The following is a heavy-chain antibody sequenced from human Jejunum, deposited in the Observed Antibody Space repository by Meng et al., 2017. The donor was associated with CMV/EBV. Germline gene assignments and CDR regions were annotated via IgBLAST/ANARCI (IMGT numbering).Heavy chain of an antibody. D-gene: IGHD1-26*01. Sequence: AYTFTDYYMQWVRQAPGQGLEWMGWINTQTGDTNYAPKFQGRVTMTRDMSINTVYMEVTRLRSDDTAVYYCAKDAGSFLDYYFDYWGQGSRVTVSS. CDR2: INTQTGDT. V-gene: IGHV1-2*02. CDR3: AKDAGSFLDYYFDY. J-gene: IGHJ4*02. CDR1: AYTFTDYY.